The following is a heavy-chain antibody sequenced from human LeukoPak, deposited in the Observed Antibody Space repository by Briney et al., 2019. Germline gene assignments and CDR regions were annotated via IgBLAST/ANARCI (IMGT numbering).Heavy chain of an antibody. J-gene: IGHJ6*02. CDR3: ARDDSRYGMDG. V-gene: IGHV3-48*03. D-gene: IGHD3-22*01. CDR1: GFTFSSYE. Sequence: GGSLRLSCAAPGFTFSSYEMNWVRQAPGKGLEWVSYISSSGSTIYYADSVKGRFTISRDNAKNSLYLQMNGLKAGDTVVYYCARDDSRYGMDGGGQGTTVTVS. CDR2: ISSSGSTI.